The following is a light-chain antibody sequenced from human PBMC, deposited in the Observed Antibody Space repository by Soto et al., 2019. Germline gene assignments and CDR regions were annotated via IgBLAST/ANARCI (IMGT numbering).Light chain of an antibody. CDR2: DVS. CDR1: SSDVCGYNY. Sequence: QSVLTQPASVSGSPGQSITISCTGTSSDVCGYNYVSWYQQHPGKSPKLMIYDVSNRPSGVSNRFSGSKSGNTASLIISGVQAEDEVDYVCSSYTRSRTLGGFGTATNVNVL. J-gene: IGLJ1*01. CDR3: SSYTRSRTLGG. V-gene: IGLV2-14*01.